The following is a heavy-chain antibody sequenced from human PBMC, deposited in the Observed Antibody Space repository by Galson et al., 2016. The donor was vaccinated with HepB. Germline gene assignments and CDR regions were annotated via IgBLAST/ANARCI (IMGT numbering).Heavy chain of an antibody. CDR3: ARDRGGYDGPSNFDY. Sequence: SLRLSCAASGFTFSSYEMNWVRQAPGKGLEWVSYISSSGSTIYYADSVKGRFTISRDSAKNSLYLQMNSLRVEDTAVYYCARDRGGYDGPSNFDYWGQGTLVTVSS. CDR2: ISSSGSTI. CDR1: GFTFSSYE. V-gene: IGHV3-48*03. D-gene: IGHD5-12*01. J-gene: IGHJ4*02.